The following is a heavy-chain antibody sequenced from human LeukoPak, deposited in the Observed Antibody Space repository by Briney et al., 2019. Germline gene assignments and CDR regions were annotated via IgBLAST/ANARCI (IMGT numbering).Heavy chain of an antibody. CDR3: ARHGSWGAAATYNWFDP. J-gene: IGHJ5*02. CDR1: GYSFTSYW. CDR2: IYPGDSDT. Sequence: TGESLKISCKGSGYSFTSYWIGWVRQMPGKGLEWMGIIYPGDSDTRYSPSFQGQVTISADKSISTAYLQWSSLKASDTAMYYCARHGSWGAAATYNWFDPWGQGTLVTVSS. D-gene: IGHD6-13*01. V-gene: IGHV5-51*01.